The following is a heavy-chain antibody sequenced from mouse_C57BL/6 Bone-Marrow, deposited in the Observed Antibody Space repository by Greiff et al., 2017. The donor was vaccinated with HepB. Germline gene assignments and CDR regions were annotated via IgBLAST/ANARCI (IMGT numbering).Heavy chain of an antibody. J-gene: IGHJ2*01. D-gene: IGHD4-1*01. CDR3: ARDGLGCDY. V-gene: IGHV5-4*01. Sequence: LVESGGGLVKPGGSLKLSCAASGFTFSSYAMSWVRQTPEKRLEWVATISDGGSYTYYPDNVKGRFTISRDNAKNNLYLQMSHLKSEDTAMYYCARDGLGCDYWGQGTTLTVSS. CDR1: GFTFSSYA. CDR2: ISDGGSYT.